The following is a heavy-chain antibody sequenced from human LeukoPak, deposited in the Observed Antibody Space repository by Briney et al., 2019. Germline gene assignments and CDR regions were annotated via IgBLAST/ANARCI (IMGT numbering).Heavy chain of an antibody. V-gene: IGHV3-33*06. CDR2: IWYDESNE. CDR1: GFTFSTYV. J-gene: IGHJ3*02. D-gene: IGHD4-17*01. Sequence: QAGGSLRLSCAASGFTFSTYVMHWVRQAPGKELEWVALIWYDESNEYYADSVKGRFTVSRDNSRSMMYLQMNSLRAEDTAVYYCAKDDSETTRKGAFDIWGQGTMVTVSS. CDR3: AKDDSETTRKGAFDI.